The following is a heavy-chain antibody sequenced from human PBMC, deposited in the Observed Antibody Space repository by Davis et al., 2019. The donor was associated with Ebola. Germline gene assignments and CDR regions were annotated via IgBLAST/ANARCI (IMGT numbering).Heavy chain of an antibody. Sequence: ASVKVSCKSSGHTFAGYYMHWVRQAPGQGLEWMGRINPNSGGTNYAQKFQGRVTMTRDTSISTAYMELSRLRSDDTAVYYCARTPLEWLFKDPFDRWGQGTLVTVSS. CDR1: GHTFAGYY. CDR2: INPNSGGT. J-gene: IGHJ5*02. CDR3: ARTPLEWLFKDPFDR. V-gene: IGHV1-2*06. D-gene: IGHD3-3*01.